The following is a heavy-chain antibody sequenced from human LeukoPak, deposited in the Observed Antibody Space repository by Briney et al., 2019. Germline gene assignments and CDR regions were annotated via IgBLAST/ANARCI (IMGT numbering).Heavy chain of an antibody. Sequence: SETLSLTCTVSGGSISSYYWSWIRQPPGKGLEWIGYIYYSGSTNYNPSLKSRVTISVDTSKNQFSLKLSSVTAGDTAVYYCARDRMAIDAFDIWGQGTMVTVSS. J-gene: IGHJ3*02. D-gene: IGHD2-8*01. CDR1: GGSISSYY. CDR3: ARDRMAIDAFDI. CDR2: IYYSGST. V-gene: IGHV4-59*01.